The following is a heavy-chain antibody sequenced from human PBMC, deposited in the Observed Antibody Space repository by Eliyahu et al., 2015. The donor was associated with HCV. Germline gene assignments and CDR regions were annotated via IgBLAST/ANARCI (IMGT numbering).Heavy chain of an antibody. J-gene: IGHJ5*02. CDR2: PHYSGST. V-gene: IGHV4-59*01. CDR3: ASGGGGIAVAGTGGWFDP. D-gene: IGHD6-19*01. Sequence: QVQLQESGPGLVKPSETLSLTCTVSGGSIXTYYWSWIRQPPGKGLEWIGYPHYSGSTNYNPSLKSRVTMSLDTSKNMFSLNLTSVTAADTAVYYCASGGGGIAVAGTGGWFDPWGQGTLVTVSS. CDR1: GGSIXTYY.